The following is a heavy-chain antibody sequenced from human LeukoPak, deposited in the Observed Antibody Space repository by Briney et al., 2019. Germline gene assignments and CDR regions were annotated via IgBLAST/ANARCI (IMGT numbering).Heavy chain of an antibody. Sequence: GGSLRLSCTASGFTFSDFAMHWVRQAPGKGLELVAVISSAGRDIYYADSVKGRFTISRDNSNDTLYLQMSSLRPDDTAIYYCVKRRVRDIVVVVAADFDFWGQGTLVTVSS. CDR2: ISSAGRDI. J-gene: IGHJ4*02. D-gene: IGHD2-15*01. CDR1: GFTFSDFA. V-gene: IGHV3-30*18. CDR3: VKRRVRDIVVVVAADFDF.